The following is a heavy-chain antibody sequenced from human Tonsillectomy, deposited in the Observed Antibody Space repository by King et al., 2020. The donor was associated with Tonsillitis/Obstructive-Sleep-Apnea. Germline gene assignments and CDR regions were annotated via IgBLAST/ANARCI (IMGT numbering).Heavy chain of an antibody. Sequence: VQLVESGGGLFKPGGSLRLSCAASGFTFSDYYMSWIRQAPGKGLEWVSYISSGSSYTNSADSVKGRFTISRDNAKNSLYLQMNSLRAEDTAVYYCATHYTNTSPFDYWGRGTLVTVSS. D-gene: IGHD2-2*02. CDR3: ATHYTNTSPFDY. J-gene: IGHJ4*02. CDR2: ISSGSSYT. V-gene: IGHV3-11*05. CDR1: GFTFSDYY.